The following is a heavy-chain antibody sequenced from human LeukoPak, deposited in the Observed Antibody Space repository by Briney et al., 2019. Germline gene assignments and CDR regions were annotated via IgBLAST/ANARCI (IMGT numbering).Heavy chain of an antibody. V-gene: IGHV1-24*01. Sequence: ASVKVSCKVSGYTLTELSMHWVRQAPGEGLEWMGGFDPEDGETIYAQKFQGRVTMTEDTSTDTAYMELSSLRSEDTAVYYCATAGNRLRYFDWFHQYNWFDPWGQGTLVTVSS. CDR2: FDPEDGET. CDR1: GYTLTELS. J-gene: IGHJ5*02. D-gene: IGHD3-9*01. CDR3: ATAGNRLRYFDWFHQYNWFDP.